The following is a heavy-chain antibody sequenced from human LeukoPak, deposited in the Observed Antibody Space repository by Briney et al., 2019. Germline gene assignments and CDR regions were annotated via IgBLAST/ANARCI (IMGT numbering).Heavy chain of an antibody. Sequence: ASVKVSCKASGGTFSSYAISWVRQAPGQGLEWMGGIIPIFGTANYAQKFQGRVTITADKSTSTAYMELSSLRSEDTAVYYCASKKALLRLSNGIDYYMDVWGKGTTVTVSS. CDR2: IIPIFGTA. CDR3: ASKKALLRLSNGIDYYMDV. J-gene: IGHJ6*03. V-gene: IGHV1-69*06. D-gene: IGHD4/OR15-4a*01. CDR1: GGTFSSYA.